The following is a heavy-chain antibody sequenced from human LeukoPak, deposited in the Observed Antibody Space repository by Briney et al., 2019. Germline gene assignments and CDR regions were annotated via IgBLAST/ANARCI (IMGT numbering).Heavy chain of an antibody. CDR1: GGSISSYY. V-gene: IGHV4-59*08. CDR2: IYYTGST. J-gene: IGHJ3*01. D-gene: IGHD5-12*01. Sequence: SETLSLTCTVSGGSISSYYWSWIRQPPGEGLEWIGYIYYTGSTNYNPSLKSRVTISVDTSKKQFSLKLSSVTAADTAVYHGGGSATPNDAFDLWGERTIVTVSS. CDR3: GGSATPNDAFDL.